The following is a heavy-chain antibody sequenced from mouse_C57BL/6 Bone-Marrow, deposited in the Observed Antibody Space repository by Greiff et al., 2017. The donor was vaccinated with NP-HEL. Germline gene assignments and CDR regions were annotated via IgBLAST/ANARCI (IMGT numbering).Heavy chain of an antibody. CDR2: IDPSDSYT. V-gene: IGHV1-59*01. Sequence: VQLQQPGAELVRPGPSVKLSCKASGYTFTSYWMHWVKQRPGQGLEWIGVIDPSDSYTNYNQKFKGKATLTVDTSSSTAYMQLSSLTSEDSAVYYCARSYGSSAWFAYWGQGTLVTVSA. J-gene: IGHJ3*01. CDR3: ARSYGSSAWFAY. CDR1: GYTFTSYW. D-gene: IGHD1-1*01.